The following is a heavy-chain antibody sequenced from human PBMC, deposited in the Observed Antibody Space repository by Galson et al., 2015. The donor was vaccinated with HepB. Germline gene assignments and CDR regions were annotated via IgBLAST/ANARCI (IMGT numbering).Heavy chain of an antibody. J-gene: IGHJ4*02. CDR1: GFTFSSYA. CDR3: AKDSKGLGYFDY. Sequence: SLRLSCAASGFTFSSYAMSWVRQAPGKGLEWVPAISGSGGSTYYADSVKGRFTISRDNSKNTLYLQMNSLRAEDTAVYYWAKDSKGLGYFDYWGQGTLVTVSS. D-gene: IGHD3-22*01. V-gene: IGHV3-23*01. CDR2: ISGSGGST.